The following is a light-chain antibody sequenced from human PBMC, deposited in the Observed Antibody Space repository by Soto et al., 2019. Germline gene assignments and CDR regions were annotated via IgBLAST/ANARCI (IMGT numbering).Light chain of an antibody. Sequence: IVMTQSPATLSVSPGERATLSCRASQGIKNYLAWFKQKPGQAPRLLSYGASTRATAIPARFSGSGSGTEFTLSISSLKSEDFEVYYCQQYNDWPRTFGQGTKVDIK. J-gene: IGKJ1*01. CDR3: QQYNDWPRT. V-gene: IGKV3D-15*01. CDR2: GAS. CDR1: QGIKNY.